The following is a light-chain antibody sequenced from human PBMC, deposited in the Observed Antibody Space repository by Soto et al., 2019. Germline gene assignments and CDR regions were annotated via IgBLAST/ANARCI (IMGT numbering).Light chain of an antibody. CDR3: QSYDSSLGYV. J-gene: IGLJ1*01. V-gene: IGLV1-40*01. Sequence: QSVLTQPPSVSGAPGQRVTISCTGSSSNIGAGYDVHWYQQLPGTAPKLLIYGNSNRPSGVPDRFSGSKSGTSASLAITGLQAEDAADYYCQSYDSSLGYVFGTGTKLTVL. CDR2: GNS. CDR1: SSNIGAGYD.